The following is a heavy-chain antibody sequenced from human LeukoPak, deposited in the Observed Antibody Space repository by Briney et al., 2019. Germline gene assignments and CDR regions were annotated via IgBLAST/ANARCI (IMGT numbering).Heavy chain of an antibody. CDR2: IRYDGSNK. J-gene: IGHJ6*03. CDR3: AKGITIFGVVIRYYYYMDV. Sequence: PGGSLRLSCAASGFTFSSCGMHWVRQAPGKGLEWVAFIRYDGSNKYYADSVKGRFTISRDNSKNTLYLQMNSLRAEDTAVYYCAKGITIFGVVIRYYYYMDVWGKGTTVTVSS. CDR1: GFTFSSCG. V-gene: IGHV3-30*02. D-gene: IGHD3-3*01.